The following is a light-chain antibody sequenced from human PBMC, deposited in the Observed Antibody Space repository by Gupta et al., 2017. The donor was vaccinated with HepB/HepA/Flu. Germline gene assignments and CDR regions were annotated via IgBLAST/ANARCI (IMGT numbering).Light chain of an antibody. CDR1: QSLLHSDGKTY. J-gene: IGKJ3*01. V-gene: IGKV2D-29*01. CDR3: VQSIHLPRT. CDR2: EVS. Sequence: DIVMTQTPLFLSVTPGQPASISCKSTQSLLHSDGKTYLYWYLQKAGRPPQLLIWEVSNRFAGVPDRFSGSGSGTDFTLKISRVEADDVGVYYCVQSIHLPRTFGPRTKVDIK.